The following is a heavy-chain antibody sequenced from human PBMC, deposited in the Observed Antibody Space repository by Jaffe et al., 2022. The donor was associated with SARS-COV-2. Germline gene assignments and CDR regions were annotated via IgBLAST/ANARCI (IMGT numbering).Heavy chain of an antibody. Sequence: QLQLQESGPGLVEPSETLSLTCTVSGDSISSNYYSWGWIRQPPGKGLEWIGSFYYRGNAHYNTSLKSRVTISLDTSKNQFSLKLSSVTAADTAVYYCARGGDGIGPYREAFMGRLVYWGQGAQVTVSS. J-gene: IGHJ4*02. CDR2: FYYRGNA. CDR3: ARGGDGIGPYREAFMGRLVY. D-gene: IGHD2-21*02. CDR1: GDSISSNYYS. V-gene: IGHV4-39*01.